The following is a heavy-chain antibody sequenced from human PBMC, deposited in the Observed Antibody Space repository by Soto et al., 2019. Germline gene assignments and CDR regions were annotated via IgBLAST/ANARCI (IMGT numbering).Heavy chain of an antibody. J-gene: IGHJ5*02. CDR3: ASDSRGTQLRDFDWFPSFWFDP. CDR1: GGSISSGGYY. V-gene: IGHV4-31*03. CDR2: IYYSGST. Sequence: TLSLTCTVSGGSISSGGYYWSWIRQHPGKGLEWIGYIYYSGSTYYNPSLKSRVTISVDTSKNQFSLKLSSVTAADTAVYYCASDSRGTQLRDFDWFPSFWFDPWGQGTLVTVSS. D-gene: IGHD3-9*01.